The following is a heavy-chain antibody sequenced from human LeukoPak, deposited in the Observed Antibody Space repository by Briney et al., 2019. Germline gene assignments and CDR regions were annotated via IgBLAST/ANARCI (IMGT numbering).Heavy chain of an antibody. J-gene: IGHJ4*02. CDR2: IYTSGST. CDR3: ARDIGGHLGGFDY. V-gene: IGHV4-61*02. CDR1: GGSISSGSYY. D-gene: IGHD1-26*01. Sequence: PSQTLSLTCTVSGGSISSGSYYWSWIRQPAGKGLEWIGRIYTSGSTNYNPSLKSRVTISVDTSKNKFSLKLSSVTAADTAVYYCARDIGGHLGGFDYWGQGTLVTVSS.